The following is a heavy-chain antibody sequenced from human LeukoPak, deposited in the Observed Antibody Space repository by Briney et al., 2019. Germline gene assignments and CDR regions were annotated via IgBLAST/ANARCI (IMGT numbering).Heavy chain of an antibody. V-gene: IGHV4-4*07. CDR1: GDSIRSYY. Sequence: SETLALTCTVSGDSIRSYYWSWFRQPAGKGLEWIGRIYTTGSANYNPSLKSRVIMSVDTSKNQFSLNLTSVTAADTAMYFCARDAHYYGVVYWGQGTLVTVSS. J-gene: IGHJ4*02. D-gene: IGHD3-10*01. CDR3: ARDAHYYGVVY. CDR2: IYTTGSA.